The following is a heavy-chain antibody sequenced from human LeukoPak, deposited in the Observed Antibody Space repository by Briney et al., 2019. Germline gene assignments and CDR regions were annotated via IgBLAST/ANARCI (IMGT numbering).Heavy chain of an antibody. D-gene: IGHD6-13*01. Sequence: ASVKVSCKASGYTFTGYYMHRVRQAPGQGLEWMGWINPNSGGTNYAQKFQGRVTMTRDTSISTAYMELSRLRSDDTAVYYCARDRDGSSWYDYWGQGTLVTVSS. J-gene: IGHJ4*02. CDR3: ARDRDGSSWYDY. CDR2: INPNSGGT. CDR1: GYTFTGYY. V-gene: IGHV1-2*02.